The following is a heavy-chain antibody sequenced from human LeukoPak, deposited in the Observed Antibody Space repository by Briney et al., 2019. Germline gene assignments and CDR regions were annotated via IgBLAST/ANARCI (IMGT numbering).Heavy chain of an antibody. CDR3: AKDQILFATDGYNYADY. CDR1: GFTFSSYG. D-gene: IGHD5-24*01. V-gene: IGHV3-33*06. CDR2: VWFDGSNK. Sequence: GKSLRLSCAASGFTFSSYGMHWVRQAPGKGVEWVAIVWFDGSNKYYADSVKGRFTISRDNSKNTLYLQMNSLRAEDTAVYYCAKDQILFATDGYNYADYWGQGTLVTVSS. J-gene: IGHJ4*02.